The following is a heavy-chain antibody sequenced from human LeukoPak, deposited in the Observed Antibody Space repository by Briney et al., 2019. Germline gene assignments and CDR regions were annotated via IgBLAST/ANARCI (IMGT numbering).Heavy chain of an antibody. CDR3: ARGQTLQTMVLDAFDI. CDR1: GGSISSGDYY. J-gene: IGHJ3*02. Sequence: SETLSLTGTVSGGSISSGDYYWSWIRQPPGKGLEWIGYIYYSGSTYYNPSLKSRVTISVDTSKNQFSLKLSSVTAADTAVYYCARGQTLQTMVLDAFDIWGQGTMVTVSS. CDR2: IYYSGST. D-gene: IGHD3-10*01. V-gene: IGHV4-30-4*08.